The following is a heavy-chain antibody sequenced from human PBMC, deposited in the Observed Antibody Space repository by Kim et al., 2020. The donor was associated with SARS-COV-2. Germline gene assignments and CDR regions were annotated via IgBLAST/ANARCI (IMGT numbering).Heavy chain of an antibody. Sequence: NYDPARKTQVTISVDISKNQFSLKLTSVTAADTAVYYCARRRGADAFDIWGQGTMDTVSP. J-gene: IGHJ3*02. V-gene: IGHV4-59*08. CDR3: ARRRGADAFDI. D-gene: IGHD3-16*01.